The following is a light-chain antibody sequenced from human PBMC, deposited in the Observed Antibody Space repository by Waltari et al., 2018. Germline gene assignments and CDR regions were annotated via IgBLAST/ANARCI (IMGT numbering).Light chain of an antibody. CDR3: AAWDDSLSGWV. CDR1: SSNIGTNY. J-gene: IGLJ3*02. V-gene: IGLV1-47*01. CDR2: RSD. Sequence: QSVLTQPPSASGTPGQRVTISCSGSSSNIGTNYIYWYQQLPATAPKLLIYRSDQRPSGGPDRCSGSKSGTSASLAISGLRSEDEADYYCAAWDDSLSGWVFGGGTKLTVL.